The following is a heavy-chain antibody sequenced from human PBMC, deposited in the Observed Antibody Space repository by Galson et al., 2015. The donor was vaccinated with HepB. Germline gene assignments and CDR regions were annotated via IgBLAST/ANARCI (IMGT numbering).Heavy chain of an antibody. Sequence: SVKVSCKASGYTFTDYYIRWVRQAPGQGLEWMGRINPDSGATDSAQKFQGRVTMTRDTSISTAYMELRWLRYDDTAVYYCARDLSGYDFWIGDWGQGTLVTVSS. V-gene: IGHV1-2*06. CDR2: INPDSGAT. CDR1: GYTFTDYY. CDR3: ARDLSGYDFWIGD. D-gene: IGHD3-3*01. J-gene: IGHJ4*02.